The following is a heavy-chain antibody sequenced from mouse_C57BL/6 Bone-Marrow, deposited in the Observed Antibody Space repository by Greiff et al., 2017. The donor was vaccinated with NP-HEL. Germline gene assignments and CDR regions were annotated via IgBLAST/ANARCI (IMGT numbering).Heavy chain of an antibody. CDR3: AREGIGPFFAY. V-gene: IGHV5-4*01. CDR2: ISDGGSYT. J-gene: IGHJ3*01. CDR1: GFTFSSYA. Sequence: EVKLVESGGGLVKPGGSLKLSCAASGFTFSSYAMSWVRQTPEKRLEWVATISDGGSYTYYPDNVKGRFTISRDNAKNNLYLQMSHLKSEDTAMYYCAREGIGPFFAYWGQGTLVTVSA.